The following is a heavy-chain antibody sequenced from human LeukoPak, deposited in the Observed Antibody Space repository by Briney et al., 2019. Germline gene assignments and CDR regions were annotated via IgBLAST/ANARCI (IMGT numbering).Heavy chain of an antibody. CDR1: GGSISSGDYY. V-gene: IGHV4-30-4*01. D-gene: IGHD2-15*01. J-gene: IGHJ4*02. Sequence: PSETLSLTCTVSGGSISSGDYYCSWIRQPPGNCLEWIGYIYYSGSTYYNPSLKNRVSISVDTSKNQFSLKLSSVTAADTAVYYCARGGCSGGSCYSDYWGQGTLVTVSS. CDR3: ARGGCSGGSCYSDY. CDR2: IYYSGST.